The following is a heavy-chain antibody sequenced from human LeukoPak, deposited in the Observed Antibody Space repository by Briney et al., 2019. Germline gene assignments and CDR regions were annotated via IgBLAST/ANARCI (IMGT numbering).Heavy chain of an antibody. D-gene: IGHD5-18*01. V-gene: IGHV3-13*03. CDR3: ARPRKSDTAMVTFDY. Sequence: LAGGSLRLSCAACGFTFSSYDMHWVRQATGKGLEWVSAIGTAGDTYYPGSVKGQFTIPRENAKNSLYLQMNSLRAGDTAVYYCARPRKSDTAMVTFDYWGQGTLVTVSS. CDR1: GFTFSSYD. J-gene: IGHJ4*02. CDR2: IGTAGDT.